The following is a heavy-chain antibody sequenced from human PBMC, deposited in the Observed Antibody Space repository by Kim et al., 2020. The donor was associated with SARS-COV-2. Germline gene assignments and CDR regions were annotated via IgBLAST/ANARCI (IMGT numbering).Heavy chain of an antibody. CDR3: ARASVVRGVIIPDY. CDR1: GGSISSYY. D-gene: IGHD3-10*01. Sequence: SETLSLTCTVSGGSISSYYWSWIRQPPGKGLEWIGYIYYSGSTNYNPSLKSRVTISVDTSKNQFSLKLSSATAADTAVYYCARASVVRGVIIPDYWGQGT. V-gene: IGHV4-59*13. J-gene: IGHJ4*02. CDR2: IYYSGST.